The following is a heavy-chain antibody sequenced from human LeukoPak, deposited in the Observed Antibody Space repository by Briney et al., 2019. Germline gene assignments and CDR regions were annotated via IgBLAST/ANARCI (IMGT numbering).Heavy chain of an antibody. CDR2: IYSGGST. CDR3: ARGDYQSSHYFDY. D-gene: IGHD2-2*01. V-gene: IGHV3-66*01. Sequence: PGGSLRLSCAASGFTVSSNYMSWVRQAPGKGLEWVSVIYSGGSTYYADSVKGRFTISRDNSKNTLYLQMNSLRAEDTAVYYCARGDYQSSHYFDYWGQGTLVTVSS. CDR1: GFTVSSNY. J-gene: IGHJ4*02.